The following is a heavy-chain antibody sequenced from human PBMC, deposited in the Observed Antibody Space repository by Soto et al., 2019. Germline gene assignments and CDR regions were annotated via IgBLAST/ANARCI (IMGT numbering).Heavy chain of an antibody. Sequence: GGSLRLSCAASGFTLCTYWMHWVRQAPGKGLAWVSRLNTDGSFTGYADSVKGRFTLSRDNAKNTVYLQMNSLRAEDTAVYYCARPLYGDYANDAFDIWGQGTMVTVSS. CDR3: ARPLYGDYANDAFDI. CDR2: LNTDGSFT. CDR1: GFTLCTYW. J-gene: IGHJ3*02. D-gene: IGHD4-17*01. V-gene: IGHV3-74*01.